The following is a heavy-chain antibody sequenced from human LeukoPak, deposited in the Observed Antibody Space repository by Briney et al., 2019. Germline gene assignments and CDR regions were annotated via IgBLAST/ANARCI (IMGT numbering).Heavy chain of an antibody. Sequence: PGGSLRLSCAASGFTFSSYAMHWVRQAPGKGLEWVAVISYDGSNKYYADSVKGRFTISRDNSKNTLYLQMNSLRAEDTAVYYCARDPAAPSGSYTYYFDYWGQGTLVTVSS. CDR3: ARDPAAPSGSYTYYFDY. D-gene: IGHD1-26*01. CDR1: GFTFSSYA. J-gene: IGHJ4*02. V-gene: IGHV3-30-3*01. CDR2: ISYDGSNK.